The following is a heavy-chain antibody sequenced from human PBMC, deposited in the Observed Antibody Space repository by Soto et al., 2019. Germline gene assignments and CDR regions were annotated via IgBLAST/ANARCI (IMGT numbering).Heavy chain of an antibody. CDR2: IYYSGST. J-gene: IGHJ6*01. Sequence: SETLSLTCTVSGGSISRSSYYWGWLRQPPGKGLEWIGSIYYSGSTYYNPSLKSRVTISVDTSKNQFSLKLSSVTAADTAVYYCARLGLAVAYYYYYYGMDVCGQGTTVIVSS. D-gene: IGHD6-19*01. CDR3: ARLGLAVAYYYYYYGMDV. V-gene: IGHV4-39*01. CDR1: GGSISRSSYY.